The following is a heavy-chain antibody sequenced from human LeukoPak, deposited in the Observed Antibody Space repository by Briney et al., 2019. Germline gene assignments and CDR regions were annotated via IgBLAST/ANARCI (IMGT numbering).Heavy chain of an antibody. J-gene: IGHJ4*02. V-gene: IGHV4-59*11. Sequence: PSETLSLTCTVSGGSISSHYWSWIRQPPGKGLEWIGYIYYSGSTNYNPSLKSRVTISVDTSKNQFSLKLSSVTAADTAVYYCARGHPQSACYDFWSGYYAFDYWGQGTLVTVSS. CDR1: GGSISSHY. CDR2: IYYSGST. D-gene: IGHD3-3*01. CDR3: ARGHPQSACYDFWSGYYAFDY.